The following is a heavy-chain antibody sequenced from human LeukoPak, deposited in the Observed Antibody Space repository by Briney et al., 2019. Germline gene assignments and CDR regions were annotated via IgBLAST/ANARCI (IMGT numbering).Heavy chain of an antibody. CDR3: AREGDGYNSPIDY. CDR2: INQDESAK. V-gene: IGHV3-7*01. J-gene: IGHJ4*02. Sequence: PGGSLRLSCAASGFTFSRYWMSWVRQAPGKGLERVASINQDESAKYYVDSVKGRFTISRDNAKNSLFLQMNSLRAEDTAVYYCAREGDGYNSPIDYWGQGTLITVSS. D-gene: IGHD5-24*01. CDR1: GFTFSRYW.